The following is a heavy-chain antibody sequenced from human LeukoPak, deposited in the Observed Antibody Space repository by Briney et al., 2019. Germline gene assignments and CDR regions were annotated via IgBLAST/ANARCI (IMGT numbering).Heavy chain of an antibody. D-gene: IGHD6-13*01. CDR2: ISSSSSTI. CDR3: ARDRCSSCPMDV. V-gene: IGHV3-48*01. CDR1: RFTFSSYS. Sequence: GGSLRLSCAASRFTFSSYSMNWVRQAPGKGLEWVSYISSSSSTIYYASSLKGRFTISRDNAKNSLYLQMHSLRAEDTAVYYCARDRCSSCPMDVWGKGTTATVSS. J-gene: IGHJ6*04.